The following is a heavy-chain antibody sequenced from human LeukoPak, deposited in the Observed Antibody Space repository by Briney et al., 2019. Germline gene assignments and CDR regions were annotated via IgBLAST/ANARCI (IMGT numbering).Heavy chain of an antibody. V-gene: IGHV4-59*08. CDR2: IYYSGST. D-gene: IGHD5-18*01. CDR3: ARRSGYSYGQFDY. CDR1: GGSISSYY. Sequence: SETLSLTCTVSGGSISSYYWSWIRQPPGKGLEWIGCIYYSGSTNYNPSLKSRVTISVDTSKNQFSLKLSSVTAADTAVYYCARRSGYSYGQFDYWGQGTLVTVSS. J-gene: IGHJ4*02.